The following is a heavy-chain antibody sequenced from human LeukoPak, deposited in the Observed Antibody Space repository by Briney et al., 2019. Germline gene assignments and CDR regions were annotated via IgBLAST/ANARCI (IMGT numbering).Heavy chain of an antibody. CDR2: TNPDGNEK. Sequence: GGSLRLSCAASGLTFSTYWTNWVRQAPGKGLEWVANTNPDGNEKYYADSVRGRFSIFRDNANSILYLQMNNLRGEDTAVYYCLPGKGYWGQGTLVTVSS. CDR3: LPGKGY. J-gene: IGHJ4*02. CDR1: GLTFSTYW. V-gene: IGHV3-7*01. D-gene: IGHD4-23*01.